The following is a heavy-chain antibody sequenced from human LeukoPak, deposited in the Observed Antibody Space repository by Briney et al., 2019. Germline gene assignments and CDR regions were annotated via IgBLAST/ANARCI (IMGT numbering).Heavy chain of an antibody. D-gene: IGHD4-17*01. CDR3: ARDTGWYFDL. CDR1: GFTFSGYW. V-gene: IGHV3-74*01. CDR2: ITGDGIST. J-gene: IGHJ2*01. Sequence: GGSLRLSCAASGFTFSGYWMHWVRQAPGMGLVWVSRITGDGISTSYADSVKGRFTISRDNAKNTLYLQMISLRAEDTAVYYCARDTGWYFDLWGRGTLVTVSS.